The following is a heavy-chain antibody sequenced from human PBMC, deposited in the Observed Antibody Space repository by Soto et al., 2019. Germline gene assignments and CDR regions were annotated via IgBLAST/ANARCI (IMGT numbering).Heavy chain of an antibody. CDR3: AREAYYDILTGYYRGFDY. D-gene: IGHD3-9*01. J-gene: IGHJ4*02. Sequence: QVQLVQSGAEVKKPGASVTVSCKASGYTFTSYDINWVRQATGQGLEWMGWMNPNSGNTGYAQKFQGRVTMTRNTSISTAYMELSSLRSEDTAVYYCAREAYYDILTGYYRGFDYWGQGTLVTVSS. CDR2: MNPNSGNT. V-gene: IGHV1-8*01. CDR1: GYTFTSYD.